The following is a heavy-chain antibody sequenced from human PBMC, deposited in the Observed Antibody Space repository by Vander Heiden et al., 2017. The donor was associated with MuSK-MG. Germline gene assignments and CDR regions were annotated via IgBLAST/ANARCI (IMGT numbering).Heavy chain of an antibody. V-gene: IGHV3-74*01. CDR1: GFTFSSYW. Sequence: EVQLVESGGGLVQPGGSLSLSCAAAGFTFSSYWMHWVRQAPGKGLVWVSRINTDGSTTTYADSVKGRFTISRDNAKNTLYLQTNSLRAEDTAVYYCASELTLGYWGQGVLVTVSS. CDR2: INTDGSTT. CDR3: ASELTLGY. D-gene: IGHD3-16*02. J-gene: IGHJ4*02.